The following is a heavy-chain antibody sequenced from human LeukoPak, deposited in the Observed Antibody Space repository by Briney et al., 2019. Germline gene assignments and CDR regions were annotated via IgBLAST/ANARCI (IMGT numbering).Heavy chain of an antibody. CDR1: GFTFSTYS. CDR3: ARERHGYNYDAFDI. V-gene: IGHV3-48*04. Sequence: PGGSLRLSCAASGFTFSTYSMNWVRQAPGKGLEWVSYISRSSSTIYYADSVKGRFTISRDNAKNSLYLQMSSLRAEDTAVFYCARERHGYNYDAFDIWGQGTMVTVSS. J-gene: IGHJ3*02. CDR2: ISRSSSTI. D-gene: IGHD5-24*01.